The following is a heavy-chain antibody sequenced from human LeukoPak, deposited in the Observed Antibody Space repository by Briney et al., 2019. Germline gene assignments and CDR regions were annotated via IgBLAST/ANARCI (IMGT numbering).Heavy chain of an antibody. CDR3: ARGCRVVPGVHNVGMTSYYNGMDV. CDR2: INPSGGDT. Sequence: GASVKVSCKPSGYTFTSYYMHWVQQAPGQGLEWMGIINPSGGDTSYAQKFQGRVTTTRDPSTSTVYMEVVSLRPEDTAVYYCARGCRVVPGVHNVGMTSYYNGMDVWGQGTTVTVSS. CDR1: GYTFTSYY. J-gene: IGHJ6*02. D-gene: IGHD2-2*01. V-gene: IGHV1-46*01.